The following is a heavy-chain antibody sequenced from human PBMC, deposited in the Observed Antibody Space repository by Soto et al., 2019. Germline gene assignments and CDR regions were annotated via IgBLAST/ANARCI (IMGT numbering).Heavy chain of an antibody. D-gene: IGHD6-19*01. CDR3: ARAPSSGWYDGMDV. J-gene: IGHJ6*02. Sequence: GGSLRLSCAASGFTFSSYDMHWVRQATGKGLEWVSAIGTAGDTYYPGSVKGRFTISRENAKNSLYLQMNSLRAGDTAVYYCARAPSSGWYDGMDVWGQGTTVTVSS. CDR2: IGTAGDT. CDR1: GFTFSSYD. V-gene: IGHV3-13*01.